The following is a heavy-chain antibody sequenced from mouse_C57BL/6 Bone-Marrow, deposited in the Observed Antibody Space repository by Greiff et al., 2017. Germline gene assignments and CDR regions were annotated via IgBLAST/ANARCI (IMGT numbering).Heavy chain of an antibody. V-gene: IGHV1-76*01. D-gene: IGHD3-3*01. CDR1: GYTFTDYY. Sequence: QVQLQQSGAELVRPGASVKLSCKASGYTFTDYYIHWVKQRPGQGLEWIARIYPGSGNTYYTEKFKGKATLTAEKSSSTADMQLSSLTSEDSAVFLGARARGYLGAWFAYWGQGTPVTVSA. J-gene: IGHJ3*01. CDR2: IYPGSGNT. CDR3: ARARGYLGAWFAY.